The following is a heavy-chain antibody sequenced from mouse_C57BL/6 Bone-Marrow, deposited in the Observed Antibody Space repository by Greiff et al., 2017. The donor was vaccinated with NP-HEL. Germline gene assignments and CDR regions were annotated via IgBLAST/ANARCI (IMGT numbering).Heavy chain of an antibody. CDR2: IDPANGNT. V-gene: IGHV14-3*01. D-gene: IGHD1-1*01. Sequence: EVKLVESVAELVRPGASVKLSCTASGFNIKNTYMHWVKQRPEQGLEWIGRIDPANGNTKYAPKFQGKATITADTSSNTAYLQLSSLTSEDTAIYYCARNYYGSSYVRYFDVWGTGTTVTVSS. CDR3: ARNYYGSSYVRYFDV. CDR1: GFNIKNTY. J-gene: IGHJ1*03.